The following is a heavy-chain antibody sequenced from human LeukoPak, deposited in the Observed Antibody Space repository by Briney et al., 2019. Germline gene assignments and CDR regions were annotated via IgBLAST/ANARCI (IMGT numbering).Heavy chain of an antibody. CDR1: GYTFTSYY. J-gene: IGHJ5*02. CDR2: INPSGGST. Sequence: ASVKVSCKASGYTFTSYYMHWVRQAPGQGLEWMGIINPSGGSTSYAQKFQGRVTMTRDTSTSTVYMELSSLRSEDMAVYYCARAWDIVVVPAAIWWFDPWGQGTLVTVSS. V-gene: IGHV1-46*03. D-gene: IGHD2-2*02. CDR3: ARAWDIVVVPAAIWWFDP.